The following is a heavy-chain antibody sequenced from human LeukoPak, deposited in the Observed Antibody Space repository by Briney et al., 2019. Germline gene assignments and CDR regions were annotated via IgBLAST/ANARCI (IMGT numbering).Heavy chain of an antibody. J-gene: IGHJ4*02. V-gene: IGHV1-18*01. CDR1: GYTFTSYG. CDR3: ARHRLRCSGGSCYTGGFGY. Sequence: ASVKVSCKASGYTFTSYGISWVRQAPGQGLEWMGWISAYNGNTNYAQKLQGRVTMTTDTSTNTAYLELRSLRSDDTAVYYCARHRLRCSGGSCYTGGFGYWGQGTLVTVSS. CDR2: ISAYNGNT. D-gene: IGHD2-15*01.